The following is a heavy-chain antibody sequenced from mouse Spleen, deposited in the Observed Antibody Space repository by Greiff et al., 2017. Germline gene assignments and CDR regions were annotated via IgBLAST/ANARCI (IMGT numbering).Heavy chain of an antibody. CDR1: GYTFTSYT. J-gene: IGHJ2*01. D-gene: IGHD2-4*01. CDR3: ARYDYADY. Sequence: VKLQESGAELARPGASVKMSCKASGYTFTSYTMHWVKQRPGQGLEWIGYINPSSGYTKYNQKFKDKATLTADKSSSTAYMQLSSLTSEDSAVYYCARYDYADYWGQGTTLTVSS. CDR2: INPSSGYT. V-gene: IGHV1-4*01.